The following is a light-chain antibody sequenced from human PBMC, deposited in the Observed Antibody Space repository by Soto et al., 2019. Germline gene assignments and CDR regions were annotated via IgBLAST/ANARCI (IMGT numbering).Light chain of an antibody. CDR1: QSISSY. J-gene: IGKJ4*01. CDR3: QQSYSTPLT. CDR2: AAS. V-gene: IGKV1-39*01. Sequence: DIQMTQSPSSLSASVGDRVTITCRASQSISSYLNWYQQKPGNAPKLLIYAASSLQSGVPSRFSGSGSGTDFTLTIRSLQPEDFATYYCQQSYSTPLTFGGGTKVEIK.